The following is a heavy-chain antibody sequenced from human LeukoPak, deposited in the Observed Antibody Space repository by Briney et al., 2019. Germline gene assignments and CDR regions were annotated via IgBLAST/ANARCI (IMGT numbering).Heavy chain of an antibody. CDR3: ARDQGYYYDSSGSGAFDI. D-gene: IGHD3-22*01. CDR1: GGSFSGYY. Sequence: SETLSLTCAVYGGSFSGYYWSWIRQPPGKGLEWIGEINHSGSTNYNPSLKSRVTTSVDTSKNQFSLKLSSVTAADTAVYYCARDQGYYYDSSGSGAFDIWGQGTMVTVSS. V-gene: IGHV4-34*01. J-gene: IGHJ3*02. CDR2: INHSGST.